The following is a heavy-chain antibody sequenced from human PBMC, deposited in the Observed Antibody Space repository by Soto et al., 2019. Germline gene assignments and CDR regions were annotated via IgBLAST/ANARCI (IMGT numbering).Heavy chain of an antibody. CDR3: ARDGTDARFGEFPISYYYYGMDV. CDR2: IWYDGSNK. Sequence: GGSLRLSCAASGFTFSSYGMHWVRQAPGKGLEWVAVIWYDGSNKYYADSVKGRFTISRDNSKNTLYLQMNSLRAEDTAVYYCARDGTDARFGEFPISYYYYGMDVWGQGTTVTVSS. CDR1: GFTFSSYG. V-gene: IGHV3-33*01. J-gene: IGHJ6*02. D-gene: IGHD3-10*01.